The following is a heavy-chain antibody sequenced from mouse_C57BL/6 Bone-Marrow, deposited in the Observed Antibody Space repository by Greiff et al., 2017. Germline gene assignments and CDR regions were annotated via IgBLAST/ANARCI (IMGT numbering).Heavy chain of an antibody. J-gene: IGHJ4*01. CDR2: ISDGGSYT. CDR1: GFTFSSYA. D-gene: IGHD1-1*01. V-gene: IGHV5-4*01. Sequence: EVQRVESGGGLVKPGGSLKLSCAASGFTFSSYAMSWVRQTPEKRLEWVATISDGGSYTYYPDNVKGRFTISRDNAKNNLYLQMSHLKSEDTAMYYCVSSTVVAPMDYWGQGTSVTVSS. CDR3: VSSTVVAPMDY.